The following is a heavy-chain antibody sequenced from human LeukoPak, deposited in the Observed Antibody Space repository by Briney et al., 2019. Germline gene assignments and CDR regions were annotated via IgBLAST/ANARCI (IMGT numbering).Heavy chain of an antibody. D-gene: IGHD4-17*01. CDR1: GFTFSSYW. J-gene: IGHJ4*02. V-gene: IGHV3-23*01. CDR2: IGYDGVKT. Sequence: GGSLRRSCAASGFTFSSYWMSWVRQAPGKGLEWVSTIGYDGVKTYYADSVRGRFTISRDNSKNTLFLQMNRLRAEDTAVYYCGKTVTMDSWGQGTLVTVSS. CDR3: GKTVTMDS.